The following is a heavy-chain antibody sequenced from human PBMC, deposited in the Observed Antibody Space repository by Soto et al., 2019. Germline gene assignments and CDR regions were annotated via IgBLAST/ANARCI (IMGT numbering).Heavy chain of an antibody. V-gene: IGHV3-30*18. CDR2: ISFVGSNK. J-gene: IGHJ6*02. CDR3: AKEELLDYYYGMDV. D-gene: IGHD3-10*01. Sequence: GGSLRLSCAASGFTFSRYGMHWVRQAPGKGLEWVAIISFVGSNKYYADSVKGRFTISRDTSKNTLYLQMNSLRAEDTAVYYCAKEELLDYYYGMDVWGQGT. CDR1: GFTFSRYG.